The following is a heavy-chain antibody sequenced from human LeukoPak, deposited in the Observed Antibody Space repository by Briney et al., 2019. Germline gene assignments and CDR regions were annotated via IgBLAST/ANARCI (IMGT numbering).Heavy chain of an antibody. J-gene: IGHJ4*02. Sequence: PSETLSLTCAVSGYSISSGYYWGWIRQPPGKGLEWIGEINHSGSTNYNPSLKSRVTISVDTSKNQFSLKLSSVTAADTAVYYCASRSSSGYYSYWGQGTLVTVSS. CDR2: INHSGST. V-gene: IGHV4-38-2*01. CDR1: GYSISSGYY. D-gene: IGHD3-22*01. CDR3: ASRSSSGYYSY.